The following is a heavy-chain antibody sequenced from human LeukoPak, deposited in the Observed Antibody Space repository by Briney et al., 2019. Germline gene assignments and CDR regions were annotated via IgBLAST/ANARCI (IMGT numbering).Heavy chain of an antibody. D-gene: IGHD1-26*01. V-gene: IGHV1-18*01. Sequence: GASVKVSCKASGYTFTSYGISWVRQAPGQGLEWMGWISAYNGNTNYAQKLQGRVTMTTDTSTSTAYMELRSLRSDDTAVYYCARGLKPTLGAAVIDYWGQGTLVTVSS. CDR2: ISAYNGNT. CDR3: ARGLKPTLGAAVIDY. J-gene: IGHJ4*02. CDR1: GYTFTSYG.